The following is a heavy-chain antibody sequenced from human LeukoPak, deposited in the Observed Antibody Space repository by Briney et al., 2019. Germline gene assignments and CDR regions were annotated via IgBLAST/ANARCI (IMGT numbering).Heavy chain of an antibody. Sequence: SETLSLTCTVSSYSISSGYYWGWIRQPPGKGLEWIGSIYHSGTTYYNPSLKSRLTISVDTSKNQFSLKLSSVTTADTAVYYCARVPHGETIFGVVLYWFDPWSQGTLVTVFS. CDR1: SYSISSGYY. D-gene: IGHD3-3*01. CDR3: ARVPHGETIFGVVLYWFDP. J-gene: IGHJ5*02. V-gene: IGHV4-38-2*02. CDR2: IYHSGTT.